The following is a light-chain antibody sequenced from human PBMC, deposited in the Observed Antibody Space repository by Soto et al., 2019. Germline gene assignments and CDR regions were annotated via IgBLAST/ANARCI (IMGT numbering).Light chain of an antibody. CDR1: SSSIGAGYD. V-gene: IGLV1-40*01. CDR2: ADN. Sequence: QSVLTQPPSVSGAPGQRVTISCTGSSSSIGAGYDVHWYQQLPGTAPRLLIYADNNRPSGVPDRFSGSKSGSSASLAITGLQAEDEADYYCQSYDSSMHVVFGGGTQLTVL. CDR3: QSYDSSMHVV. J-gene: IGLJ2*01.